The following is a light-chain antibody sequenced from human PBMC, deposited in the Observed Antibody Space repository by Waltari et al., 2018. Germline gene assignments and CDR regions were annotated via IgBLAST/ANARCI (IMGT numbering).Light chain of an antibody. V-gene: IGKV3-15*01. CDR3: QQYNNWPRT. J-gene: IGKJ1*01. CDR1: QSVSSN. Sequence: EIVMTQSPATLSVSPGERATLSCRASQSVSSNLAWYQQKPGQALRLLIYGASTRATGIPARFSGSGSGTEFTLTISSMQSEDFAVYYCQQYNNWPRTFGQGTKVEIK. CDR2: GAS.